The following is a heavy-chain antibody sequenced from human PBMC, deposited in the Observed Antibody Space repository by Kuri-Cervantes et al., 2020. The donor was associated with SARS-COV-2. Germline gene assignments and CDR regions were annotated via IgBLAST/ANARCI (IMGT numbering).Heavy chain of an antibody. D-gene: IGHD1-1*01. J-gene: IGHJ4*02. V-gene: IGHV4-4*07. CDR3: ARQTRNTIRTSLGY. Sequence: GSLRLSCTVSGGSISSYYWSWIRQPAGKGLEWIGRIYTSGSTNYNPSLKSRVTMSVDTSKNQFSLKLSSATAADTAVYYCARQTRNTIRTSLGYWGQGTLVTVSS. CDR1: GGSISSYY. CDR2: IYTSGST.